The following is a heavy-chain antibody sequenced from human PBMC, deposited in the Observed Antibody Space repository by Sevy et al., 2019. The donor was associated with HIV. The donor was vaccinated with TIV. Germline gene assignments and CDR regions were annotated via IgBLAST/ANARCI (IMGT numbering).Heavy chain of an antibody. D-gene: IGHD2-8*01. Sequence: GGSLRLSCAASGFTFSKYSMSWVRQPPGKGLEWVSILSFGCGEINYADSVKGRFTISRDNSKSSVYLQMNNLSPEDTAVYYCAREGCTKPHDYWGQGTLVTVSS. CDR1: GFTFSKYS. CDR2: LSFGCGEI. CDR3: AREGCTKPHDY. V-gene: IGHV3-23*01. J-gene: IGHJ4*02.